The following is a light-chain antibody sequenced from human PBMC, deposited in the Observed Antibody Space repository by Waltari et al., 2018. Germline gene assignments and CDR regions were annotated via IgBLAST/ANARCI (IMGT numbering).Light chain of an antibody. CDR3: QQYNSYWWT. V-gene: IGKV1-5*03. J-gene: IGKJ1*01. CDR2: EAS. Sequence: DIQITQSPSTLSASVGARVNVTCRASQTIGTYLAWFQRKPGKAPKLLIYEASTLENGVPSRFSGSGSGTEFTLTISSLEPDDFATYYCQQYNSYWWTFGLGTKVE. CDR1: QTIGTY.